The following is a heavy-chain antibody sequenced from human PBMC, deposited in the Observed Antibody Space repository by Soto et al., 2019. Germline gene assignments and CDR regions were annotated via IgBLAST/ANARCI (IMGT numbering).Heavy chain of an antibody. D-gene: IGHD3-9*01. CDR1: GFTFSSYG. CDR2: IWYDGSNK. CDR3: AREVRDILTGYPFPTWFDP. Sequence: GGSLRLSCAASGFTFSSYGMHWVRQAPGKGLEWVAVIWYDGSNKYYADSVKGRFTISRDNSKNALYLQMNSLRAEDTAVYYCAREVRDILTGYPFPTWFDPWGQGTLVTVSS. V-gene: IGHV3-33*01. J-gene: IGHJ5*02.